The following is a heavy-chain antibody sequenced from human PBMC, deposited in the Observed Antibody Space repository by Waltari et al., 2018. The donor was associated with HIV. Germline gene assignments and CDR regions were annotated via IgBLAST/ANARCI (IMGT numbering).Heavy chain of an antibody. CDR2: IYNRGST. V-gene: IGHV4-61*02. CDR1: GVSISSDRYY. CDR3: ARDRDDDDYGDWHFDL. D-gene: IGHD4-17*01. J-gene: IGHJ2*01. Sequence: QVQLQESGPGLVKPSQTLSLTCTVSGVSISSDRYYWSWIRQPAGKGLEWIGRIYNRGSTNYNPSLKSRVTIPLDTSKNQFSLKLSSLTAADTAVYYCARDRDDDDYGDWHFDLWGRGTLVTVSS.